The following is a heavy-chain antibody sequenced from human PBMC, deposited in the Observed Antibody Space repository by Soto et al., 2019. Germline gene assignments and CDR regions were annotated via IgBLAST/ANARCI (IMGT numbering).Heavy chain of an antibody. Sequence: GESLTVSWAASGFTFSSYDMPWVRQATGKGLDWVSAIGTAGDPYYPGSVKGRFTISRENAKNSLYLQMNSLRAGDTAVYYCAIFDDILTGYGYWGQGTLVTVS. V-gene: IGHV3-13*05. CDR2: IGTAGDP. D-gene: IGHD3-9*01. CDR3: AIFDDILTGYGY. CDR1: GFTFSSYD. J-gene: IGHJ4*02.